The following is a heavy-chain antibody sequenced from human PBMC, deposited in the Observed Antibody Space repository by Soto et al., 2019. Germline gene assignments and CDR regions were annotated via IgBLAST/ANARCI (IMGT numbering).Heavy chain of an antibody. CDR2: IISIFGTA. CDR3: ARGGKERFRGSGMDV. J-gene: IGHJ6*02. D-gene: IGHD1-1*01. CDR1: GGTFSSYA. Sequence: QVQLVQSGAEVKKPGTSVKVSCKVSGGTFSSYAISWVRQAPGQGLEWMGEIISIFGTAMYAQKFQGRVTIIADESASTAYMELSDLRSDDTAVYYCARGGKERFRGSGMDVWGQGTTVTVSS. V-gene: IGHV1-69*01.